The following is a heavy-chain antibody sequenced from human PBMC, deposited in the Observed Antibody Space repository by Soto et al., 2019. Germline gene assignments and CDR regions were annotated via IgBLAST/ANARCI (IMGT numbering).Heavy chain of an antibody. CDR2: ISGSGGSA. V-gene: IGHV3-23*01. CDR3: VRQASGWYSRGSFDF. CDR1: GFIFSIYS. Sequence: XESLRIFCGASGFIFSIYSKNWVREHPGKGLEWVSVISGSGGSASYADSVQGRFTISRDNSNNTLYLQMNSLRAEDTAIYSCVRQASGWYSRGSFDFWGRGTMVTVSS. D-gene: IGHD6-19*01. J-gene: IGHJ3*01.